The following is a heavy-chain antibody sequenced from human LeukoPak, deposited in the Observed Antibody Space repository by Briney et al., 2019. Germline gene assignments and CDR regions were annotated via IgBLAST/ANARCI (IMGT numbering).Heavy chain of an antibody. Sequence: SGPTLVNPTQTLTLTCTFSGFSLSTSEVGVGWIRQPPGKALEWLALIYWNDDKRYSPSLRSRLTITKDPSKNQVVLTMTNMDPVDTATYYCVHSPRYYDFWSGCPPLDYWGQGTLVTVSS. CDR2: IYWNDDK. V-gene: IGHV2-5*01. CDR1: GFSLSTSEVG. CDR3: VHSPRYYDFWSGCPPLDY. J-gene: IGHJ4*02. D-gene: IGHD3-3*01.